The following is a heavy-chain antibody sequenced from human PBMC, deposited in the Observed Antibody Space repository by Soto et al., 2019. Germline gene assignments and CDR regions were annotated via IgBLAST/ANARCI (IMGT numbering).Heavy chain of an antibody. Sequence: GGSLRLSCAASGFTFSSYAMSWVRQAPGKGLEWVSAVSGSGGSTYYEDSVKGRFTISIDNSKNKLYLQMNSLRAADTAVYYCASAPRLYGDYQSDYWGQGTLVTVSS. D-gene: IGHD4-17*01. J-gene: IGHJ4*02. V-gene: IGHV3-23*01. CDR2: VSGSGGST. CDR3: ASAPRLYGDYQSDY. CDR1: GFTFSSYA.